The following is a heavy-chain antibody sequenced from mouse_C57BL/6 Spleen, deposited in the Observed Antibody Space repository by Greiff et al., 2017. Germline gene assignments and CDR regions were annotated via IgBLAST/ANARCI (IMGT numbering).Heavy chain of an antibody. CDR3: ARGHYDYGGY. CDR1: GYAFTNYL. Sequence: QVQLQQSGAELVRPGTSVKVSCKASGYAFTNYLIEWVKQRPGQGLEWIGVINPGSGGTNYNEKFKGKATLTADKSSSTAYMQLSSLTSEDSAVYFCARGHYDYGGYWGQGTTLTVSS. CDR2: INPGSGGT. J-gene: IGHJ2*01. D-gene: IGHD2-4*01. V-gene: IGHV1-54*01.